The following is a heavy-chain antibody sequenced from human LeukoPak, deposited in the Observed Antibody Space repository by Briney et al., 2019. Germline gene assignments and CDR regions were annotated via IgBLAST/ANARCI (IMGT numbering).Heavy chain of an antibody. J-gene: IGHJ6*02. D-gene: IGHD3-10*01. V-gene: IGHV4-39*01. Sequence: SGTLSLTCTVSGGSISNSAYYWVWIRQPPGKGLEWIGTITNTGSTYSNPSLKSRVTISIDTSKTQISLKLTSVTAADTAVLYCARKTTGTSMDVWGQGTPVTVSS. CDR1: GGSISNSAYY. CDR3: ARKTTGTSMDV. CDR2: ITNTGST.